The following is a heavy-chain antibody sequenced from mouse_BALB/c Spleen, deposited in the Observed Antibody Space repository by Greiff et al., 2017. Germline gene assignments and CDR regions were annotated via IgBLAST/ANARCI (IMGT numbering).Heavy chain of an antibody. D-gene: IGHD1-1*01. CDR2: INPSSGYT. Sequence: QVQLKQSAAELARPGASVKMSCKASGYTFTSYTMHWVKQRPGQGLEWIGYINPSSGYTEYNQKFKDKTTLTADKSSSTAYMQLSSLTSEDAAVYYCARSGDYCGSSWGFAYWGQGTLVTVSA. J-gene: IGHJ3*01. V-gene: IGHV1-4*02. CDR1: GYTFTSYT. CDR3: ARSGDYCGSSWGFAY.